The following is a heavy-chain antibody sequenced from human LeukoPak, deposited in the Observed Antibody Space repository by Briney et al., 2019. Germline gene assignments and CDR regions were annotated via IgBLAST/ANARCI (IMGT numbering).Heavy chain of an antibody. CDR1: GFTFSSYS. Sequence: PGGSLRLSCAASGFTFSSYSMNWVRQAPGKGLEWVSSNSSSSSYIYYADSVKGRFTISRDNAKNSPYLQMNSLRAEDTAVYYCARGPGESPSLFDYWGQGTLVTVSS. D-gene: IGHD3-10*01. V-gene: IGHV3-21*01. CDR2: NSSSSSYI. CDR3: ARGPGESPSLFDY. J-gene: IGHJ4*02.